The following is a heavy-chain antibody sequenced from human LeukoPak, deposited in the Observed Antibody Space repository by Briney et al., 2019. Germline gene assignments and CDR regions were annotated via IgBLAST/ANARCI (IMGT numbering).Heavy chain of an antibody. Sequence: GGSLRLSCAASGFTFKTYAMSWVRQAPGKGLEWVSIISDNGGSTYYADSVRGRFTVSRENSKNTLYLQMNSLTTEDTALYYCAKGDTAVLNTRRFDYWGQGTLVTVSS. CDR3: AKGDTAVLNTRRFDY. D-gene: IGHD2/OR15-2a*01. CDR2: ISDNGGST. CDR1: GFTFKTYA. V-gene: IGHV3-23*01. J-gene: IGHJ4*02.